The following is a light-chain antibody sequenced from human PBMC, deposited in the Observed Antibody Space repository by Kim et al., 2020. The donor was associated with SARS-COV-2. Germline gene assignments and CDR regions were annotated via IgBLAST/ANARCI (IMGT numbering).Light chain of an antibody. CDR2: GNT. CDR1: TPSFAPYYD. V-gene: IGLV1-40*01. Sequence: VTTSCTCSTPSFAPYYDFHWYTQLPATAPKLLSHGNTNRPSGVPDRFSGSKSGTSASLDITGLQAEDEAVYYCQSYDRSLSGSVFGGGTKLTVL. CDR3: QSYDRSLSGSV. J-gene: IGLJ3*02.